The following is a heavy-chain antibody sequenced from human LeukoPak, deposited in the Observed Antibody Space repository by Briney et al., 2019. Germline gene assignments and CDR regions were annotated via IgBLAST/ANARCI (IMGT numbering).Heavy chain of an antibody. J-gene: IGHJ3*02. CDR2: VYYSGST. CDR3: ARGPGDAFDI. Sequence: SGTLSLTCAVSGGSISGSTYYWGWIRQPPGKGLEWIGSVYYSGSTYYNPSLKSRVTISVDTSKIQFSLRLSSVTAADTAVYYCARGPGDAFDIWGQGTMVTVSS. CDR1: GGSISGSTYY. V-gene: IGHV4-39*07.